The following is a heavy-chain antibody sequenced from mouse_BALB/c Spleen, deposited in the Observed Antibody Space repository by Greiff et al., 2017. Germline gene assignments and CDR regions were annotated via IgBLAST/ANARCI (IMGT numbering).Heavy chain of an antibody. CDR1: GYSFTSYW. Sequence: QVQLQQPGAELVRPGASVKLSCKASGYSFTSYWMNWVKQRPGQGLEWIGIIHPSDSETRLNQKFKDKATLTVDKSSSTAYMQLSSPTSEDSAVYYCASWDWFAYWGQGTLVTVSA. V-gene: IGHV1-61*01. J-gene: IGHJ3*01. CDR3: ASWDWFAY. D-gene: IGHD4-1*01. CDR2: IHPSDSET.